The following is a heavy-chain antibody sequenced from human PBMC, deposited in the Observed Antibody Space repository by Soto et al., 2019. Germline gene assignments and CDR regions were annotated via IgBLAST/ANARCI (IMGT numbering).Heavy chain of an antibody. D-gene: IGHD3-22*01. CDR2: IYHSGST. Sequence: PSETLSLTCAVSGYSISSGYYWGWIRQPPGKGLEWIGSIYHSGSTYYTPSLKSRVTISVDTSKNQFSLKLSSVTAADTAVYYCARLSHYDSSGYYYTYNWFDPWGQGTLVTVSS. V-gene: IGHV4-38-2*01. CDR3: ARLSHYDSSGYYYTYNWFDP. J-gene: IGHJ5*02. CDR1: GYSISSGYY.